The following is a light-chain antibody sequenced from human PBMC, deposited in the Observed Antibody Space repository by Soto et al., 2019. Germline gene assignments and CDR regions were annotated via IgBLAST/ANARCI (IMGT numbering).Light chain of an antibody. J-gene: IGKJ1*01. V-gene: IGKV3-15*01. CDR1: QSVRSN. CDR3: QQYSNWTPGT. Sequence: MSRCPAYLSVYTGERATRSCRASQSVRSNLARYQQKPGQAPRLLIYGASTRATGIPARFSGSGSGTEFTLTISSLQSEDFAVYYCQQYSNWTPGTFGQGTKVDIK. CDR2: GAS.